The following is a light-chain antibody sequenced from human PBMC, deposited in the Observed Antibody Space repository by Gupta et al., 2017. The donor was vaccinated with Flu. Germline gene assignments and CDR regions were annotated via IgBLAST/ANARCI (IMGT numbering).Light chain of an antibody. Sequence: QSVLTQPPSASGTPGQRVTISCSGSSSNLKTGAVNWYQQLPGTAPKLLIYSNSQRPSGVPDRFSGSKSGTSASLAISGLQSEDEADYYGAVWDDTLHGPVFGGGTKLTVL. CDR2: SNS. J-gene: IGLJ3*02. CDR3: AVWDDTLHGPV. V-gene: IGLV1-44*01. CDR1: SSNLKTGA.